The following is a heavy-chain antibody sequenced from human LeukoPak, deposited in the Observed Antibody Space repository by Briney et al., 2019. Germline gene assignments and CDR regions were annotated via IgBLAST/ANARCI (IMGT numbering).Heavy chain of an antibody. CDR3: ARVPIFGVVIEYNWFDP. CDR2: ISSSGSTI. CDR1: GFTFSSYE. J-gene: IGHJ5*02. V-gene: IGHV3-48*03. D-gene: IGHD3-3*01. Sequence: GGSLRLSCAASGFTFSSYEMNWVRQAPGKGLEWVSYISSSGSTIYYADSGKGRFTISRDNAKNSLYLQMNSLRAEDTAVYYCARVPIFGVVIEYNWFDPWGQGTLVTASS.